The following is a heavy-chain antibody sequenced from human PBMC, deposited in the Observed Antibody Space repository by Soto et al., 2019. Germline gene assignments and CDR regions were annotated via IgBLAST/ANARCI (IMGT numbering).Heavy chain of an antibody. D-gene: IGHD2-2*01. CDR2: IHHSGTT. CDR1: GDSISSTNW. CDR3: ARVRQYCSATSCYLDP. Sequence: SETLSLTCGVSGDSISSTNWWHWVRQPPGKGLEWIGEIHHSGTTNYNPSLKSRVAISVDKSKNQFSLKLNSVTAADTAVYYCARVRQYCSATSCYLDPWGRGTLVTVSS. V-gene: IGHV4-4*02. J-gene: IGHJ5*02.